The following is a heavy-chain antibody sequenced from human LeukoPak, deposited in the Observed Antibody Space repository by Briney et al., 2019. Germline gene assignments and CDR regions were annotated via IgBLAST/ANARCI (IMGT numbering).Heavy chain of an antibody. V-gene: IGHV4-59*08. CDR3: ARHERDVSLDHAFDI. CDR2: IYYSGST. CDR1: GGSISSYY. Sequence: SETLSFTGTISGGSISSYYWSWIRQPPGKGLEWIGYIYYSGSTSYNPSLKSRVTILVDTSKNQFSLKLRSVTAADTAVYYCARHERDVSLDHAFDIWGQGTMVTVSS. J-gene: IGHJ3*02. D-gene: IGHD5-24*01.